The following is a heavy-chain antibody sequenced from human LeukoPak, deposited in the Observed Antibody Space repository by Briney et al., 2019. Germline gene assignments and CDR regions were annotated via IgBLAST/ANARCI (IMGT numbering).Heavy chain of an antibody. CDR1: GFTFSRYS. V-gene: IGHV3-48*01. Sequence: GGSLRLSCAASGFTFSRYSMIWVRQAPGKGLQWVSYISSSSSTIYYADSVKGRITISRDNAKNSLFLQMSSLRVEDTAVYFCARCSFHYYPYFWGQGTLVTVSS. J-gene: IGHJ4*02. D-gene: IGHD3-10*01. CDR2: ISSSSSTI. CDR3: ARCSFHYYPYF.